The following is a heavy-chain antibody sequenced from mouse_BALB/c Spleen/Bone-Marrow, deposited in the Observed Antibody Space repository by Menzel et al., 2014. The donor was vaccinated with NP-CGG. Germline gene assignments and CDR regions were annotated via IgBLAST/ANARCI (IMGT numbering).Heavy chain of an antibody. CDR2: IRGGGSYT. CDR3: ARHAYYDQTEVSFVY. D-gene: IGHD2-4*01. CDR1: GFSFNSYG. J-gene: IGHJ3*01. Sequence: EVKLVESGGGLVKSGGSLKLSCAASGFSFNSYGMSWVRQTPEKRLEWVATIRGGGSYTFYPDSVKGRFTISRDNAKNSLYLQLSSLRSEDTALYYCARHAYYDQTEVSFVYWGQGTLVTVSA. V-gene: IGHV5-9-2*01.